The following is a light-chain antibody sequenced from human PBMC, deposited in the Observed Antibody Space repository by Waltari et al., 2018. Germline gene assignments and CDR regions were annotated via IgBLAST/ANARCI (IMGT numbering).Light chain of an antibody. CDR2: EDT. CDR1: RSDVGGYHL. Sequence: QSALTQPASVSGSPGQSITISCTGSRSDVGGYHLVSWYQQVPAKAHKLIIYEDTKRPSGVSNRFTGSKTGITASLTISGLQGEDEADYYCCSYAGDTSQWVFGGGTKLTVL. J-gene: IGLJ3*02. CDR3: CSYAGDTSQWV. V-gene: IGLV2-23*01.